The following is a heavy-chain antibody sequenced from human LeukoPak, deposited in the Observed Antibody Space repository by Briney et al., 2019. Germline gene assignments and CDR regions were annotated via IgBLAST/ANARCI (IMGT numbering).Heavy chain of an antibody. CDR3: ARSIAVTGARACYFDY. CDR1: GFTVSSNY. Sequence: GGSLRLSCAASGFTVSSNYMSWVRQAPGKGLEWVSYISSSGSTIYYADSVKGRFTISRDNAKNSLFLQMNSLSAEDTAVYYCARSIAVTGARACYFDYWGQGTLVTVSS. J-gene: IGHJ4*02. CDR2: ISSSGSTI. D-gene: IGHD6-19*01. V-gene: IGHV3-11*04.